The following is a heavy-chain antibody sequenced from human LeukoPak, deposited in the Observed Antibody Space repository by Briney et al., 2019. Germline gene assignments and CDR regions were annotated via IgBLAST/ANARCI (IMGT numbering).Heavy chain of an antibody. V-gene: IGHV3-23*01. Sequence: GGSLRLSCAASGFTVSSNYMSWVRQAPGKGLEWVSAISGSGSGTYYANSVKGRFTISRDNSNNTLYLQMDSLRVDDTAVYHCAKDPPPPYCGGDCSRDAFDLWGQGTMVTVSS. CDR3: AKDPPPPYCGGDCSRDAFDL. D-gene: IGHD2-21*01. CDR1: GFTVSSNY. J-gene: IGHJ3*01. CDR2: ISGSGSGT.